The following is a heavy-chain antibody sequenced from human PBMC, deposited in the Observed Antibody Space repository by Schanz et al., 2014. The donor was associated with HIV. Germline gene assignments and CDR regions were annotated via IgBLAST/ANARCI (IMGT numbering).Heavy chain of an antibody. CDR3: ARDGARTSHWGF. CDR2: MSYDGVRK. J-gene: IGHJ4*02. CDR1: GFTFDSYG. V-gene: IGHV3-30*03. D-gene: IGHD2-2*01. Sequence: QVQLVESGGGVVQPGRSLRLSCAASGFTFDSYGMHWVRQAPGKGLEWVAVMSYDGVRKYLGDSVKGRFTISRDNSKNTLYLQMNSLGVEDTAVYFCARDGARTSHWGFWGQGTLVTVSS.